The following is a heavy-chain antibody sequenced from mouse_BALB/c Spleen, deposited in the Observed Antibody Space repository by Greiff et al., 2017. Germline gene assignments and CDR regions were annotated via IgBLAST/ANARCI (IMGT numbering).Heavy chain of an antibody. Sequence: QVQLQQSGAELAKPGASVKMSCKASGYTFTSYWMHWVKQRPGQGLEWIGYINPSTGYTEYNQKFKDKATVTADKSSSTAYMQLSSLTSEDSAVYYCARYDYDVRAWFAYWGQGTLVTVSA. V-gene: IGHV1-7*01. CDR3: ARYDYDVRAWFAY. J-gene: IGHJ3*01. CDR2: INPSTGYT. CDR1: GYTFTSYW. D-gene: IGHD2-4*01.